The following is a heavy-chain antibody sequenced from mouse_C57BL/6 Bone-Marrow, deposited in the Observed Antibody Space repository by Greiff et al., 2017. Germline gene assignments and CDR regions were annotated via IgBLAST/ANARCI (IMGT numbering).Heavy chain of an antibody. D-gene: IGHD1-1*01. CDR1: GYAFSSYW. CDR3: ARPPSSSGSNRHWYFDV. J-gene: IGHJ1*03. V-gene: IGHV1-80*01. Sequence: QVQLQQSGAELVKPGASVKISCKASGYAFSSYWMNWVKQRPGTGLEWIGQIYPGDGDTNYNGTFKGKATLTADKSSSTAYMQLSSLTSEDSAFYFCARPPSSSGSNRHWYFDVWGTGTTVTVSS. CDR2: IYPGDGDT.